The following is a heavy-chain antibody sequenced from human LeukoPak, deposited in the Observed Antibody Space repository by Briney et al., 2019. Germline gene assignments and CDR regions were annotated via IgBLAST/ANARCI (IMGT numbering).Heavy chain of an antibody. CDR2: IYYSGST. CDR3: AREYLL. V-gene: IGHV4-59*01. J-gene: IGHJ3*01. CDR1: GGSISSYY. Sequence: SETLSLTCTVSGGSISSYYWSWIRQPPGRGLEWIGYIYYSGSTYYNPSLKRRVTISVDTSKNQFSLKLSAVTAADTAVYYCAREYLLWGQETMVTVPS. D-gene: IGHD2-2*01.